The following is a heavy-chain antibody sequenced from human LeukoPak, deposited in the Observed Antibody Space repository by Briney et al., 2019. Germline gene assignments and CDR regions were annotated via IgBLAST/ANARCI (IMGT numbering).Heavy chain of an antibody. CDR3: ARDQWELHRTFDY. CDR2: ISHSGSS. Sequence: SETLSLTCAVYGGPFRGFFWSWIRQAPGKGLEWIGEISHSGSSNYNPPLKSRVTISVDTSKNQFSLKPSSVTAADTAVYYCARDQWELHRTFDYWGQGTLVTVSS. J-gene: IGHJ4*02. CDR1: GGPFRGFF. V-gene: IGHV4-34*01. D-gene: IGHD1-26*01.